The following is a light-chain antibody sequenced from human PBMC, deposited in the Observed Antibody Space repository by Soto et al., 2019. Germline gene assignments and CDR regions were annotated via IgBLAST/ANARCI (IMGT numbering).Light chain of an antibody. J-gene: IGKJ1*01. V-gene: IGKV3-20*01. CDR2: GAS. Sequence: EIVLTQSPGTLSLSPGERATLSCRASQSVSSSYLAWYQQKPGQAPRLLIYGASSRATGIPDRLSVSGSGTDFTLTISRLEPEDFAVYYCQQYGSSPRTFGQGTKVEIK. CDR1: QSVSSSY. CDR3: QQYGSSPRT.